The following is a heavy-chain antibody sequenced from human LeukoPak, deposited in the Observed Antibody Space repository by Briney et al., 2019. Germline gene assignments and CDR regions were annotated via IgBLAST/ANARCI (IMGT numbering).Heavy chain of an antibody. CDR1: GFTFSSYE. CDR2: ISSSGSTI. CDR3: AKETGYSSSV. J-gene: IGHJ6*04. V-gene: IGHV3-48*03. Sequence: GGSLRLSCAASGFTFSSYEMNWVRQAPGKGLEWVSYISSSGSTIYYADSVKGRFTISRDNSKNTLYLQMNSLRAEDTAVYYCAKETGYSSSVWGKGTTVTVSS. D-gene: IGHD6-6*01.